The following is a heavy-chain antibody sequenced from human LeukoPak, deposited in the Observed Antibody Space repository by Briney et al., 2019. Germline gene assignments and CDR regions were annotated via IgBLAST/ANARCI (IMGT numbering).Heavy chain of an antibody. CDR3: ARETTIFGVGTLDYYYYMDV. D-gene: IGHD3-3*01. Sequence: GGSLRLSCAASGFTFSSYSMNWVRQAPGKGLEWVSSISSSSSYIYYADSVKGRFTISRDNAKNSLYPQMNSLRAEDTAVYYCARETTIFGVGTLDYYYYMDVWGKGTTVTVSS. J-gene: IGHJ6*03. CDR2: ISSSSSYI. V-gene: IGHV3-21*01. CDR1: GFTFSSYS.